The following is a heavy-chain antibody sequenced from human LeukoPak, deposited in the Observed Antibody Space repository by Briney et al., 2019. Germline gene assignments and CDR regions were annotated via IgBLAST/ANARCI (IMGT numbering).Heavy chain of an antibody. CDR3: ARDRYYYDSSGYSFDY. CDR2: INHSGST. V-gene: IGHV4-34*01. D-gene: IGHD3-22*01. Sequence: SETLSLTCAVYGGSFSGYYWSWTRQPPGKGLEWIGEINHSGSTNYNPSLKSRVTISVDTSKNQFSLKLSSVTAADTAVYYCARDRYYYDSSGYSFDYWGQGTLVTVSS. J-gene: IGHJ4*02. CDR1: GGSFSGYY.